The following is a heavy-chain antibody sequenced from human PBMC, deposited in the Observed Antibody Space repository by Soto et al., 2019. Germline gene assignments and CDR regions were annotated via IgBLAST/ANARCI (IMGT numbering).Heavy chain of an antibody. D-gene: IGHD3-16*01. CDR1: GFTFSSYA. CDR3: ARFPLPPLLRDYYYYGMDV. J-gene: IGHJ6*02. V-gene: IGHV3-30-3*01. Sequence: GSLRLSCAASGFTFSSYAMHWVRQAPGKGLEWVAVISYDGSNKYYADSVKGRFTISRDNSKNTLYLQMNSLRAEDTAVYYCARFPLPPLLRDYYYYGMDVWGQGTTVTVSS. CDR2: ISYDGSNK.